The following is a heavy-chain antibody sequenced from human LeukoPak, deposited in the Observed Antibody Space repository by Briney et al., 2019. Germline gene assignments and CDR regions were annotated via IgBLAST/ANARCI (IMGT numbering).Heavy chain of an antibody. D-gene: IGHD3-10*01. V-gene: IGHV3-23*01. J-gene: IGHJ4*02. CDR2: ISGSGAST. CDR3: AKGRLSGFGELSAKFDY. Sequence: GGSLRLSCAASGFTFSTYAMTWVRQAPGKGLEWVSAISGSGASTYYADSVKGRFTISRDNSKNTLYLQMNSLRAEDTAVYYCAKGRLSGFGELSAKFDYWGQGILVTVSS. CDR1: GFTFSTYA.